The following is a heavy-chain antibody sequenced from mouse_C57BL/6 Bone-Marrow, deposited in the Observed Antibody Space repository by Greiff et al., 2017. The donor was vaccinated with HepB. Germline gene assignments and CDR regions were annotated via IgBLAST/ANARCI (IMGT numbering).Heavy chain of an antibody. J-gene: IGHJ2*01. CDR1: GYTFTSYW. D-gene: IGHD1-1*01. CDR2: IDPSDSYT. Sequence: QVQLQQPGAELERPGTSVKLSCKASGYTFTSYWMHWVKQRPGQGLEWIGVIDPSDSYTNYNQKFKGKATLTVDTSSSTAYMQLSSLTSEDSAVYYCARKGLTTVVADYFDYWGRGTTLTVSS. CDR3: ARKGLTTVVADYFDY. V-gene: IGHV1-59*01.